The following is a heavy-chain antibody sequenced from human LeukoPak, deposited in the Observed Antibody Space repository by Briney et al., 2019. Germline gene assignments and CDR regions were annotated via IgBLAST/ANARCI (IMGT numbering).Heavy chain of an antibody. D-gene: IGHD4-17*01. Sequence: GGSLRLSCAASGFTFSSYAMHWVRQAPGKGLEWVAVISYDGSNKYYADSVKGRSTISRDNSKNTLYLQMNSLRAEDTAVYYCAKVPYGDYVGYFDYWGQGTLVTVSS. V-gene: IGHV3-30*04. CDR2: ISYDGSNK. J-gene: IGHJ4*02. CDR1: GFTFSSYA. CDR3: AKVPYGDYVGYFDY.